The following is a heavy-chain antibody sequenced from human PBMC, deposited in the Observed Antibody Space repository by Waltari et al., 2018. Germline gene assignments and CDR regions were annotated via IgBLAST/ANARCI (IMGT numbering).Heavy chain of an antibody. J-gene: IGHJ3*02. V-gene: IGHV3-53*02. CDR3: ATDYDGNAYVAFDI. CDR2: IYSGGSGGNT. CDR1: GFTVRSTY. Sequence: EVQLVETGGGLIQPGGSLRLSCAASGFTVRSTYMTWVRQAPGKGLEWVSVIYSGGSGGNTYYADSVKGRFTISRDNSKNTLYLQMNGLRAEDTAMYYCATDYDGNAYVAFDIWGQGTMVTVSS. D-gene: IGHD3-22*01.